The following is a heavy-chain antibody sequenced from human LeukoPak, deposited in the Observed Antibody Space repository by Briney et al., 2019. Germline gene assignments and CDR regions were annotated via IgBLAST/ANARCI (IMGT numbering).Heavy chain of an antibody. J-gene: IGHJ5*02. CDR2: ISGSGDKT. D-gene: IGHD6-13*01. CDR3: AKDDRGLASADNPNNWFDP. CDR1: GFTFSSYS. V-gene: IGHV3-23*01. Sequence: PGGSLRLSCAASGFTFSSYSMNWVRQAPGKGLEWVSSISGSGDKTYYADSVKGRFTISRDNSKNMLYLQMNSLRADDTAIYYCAKDDRGLASADNPNNWFDPWGQGILVTVSS.